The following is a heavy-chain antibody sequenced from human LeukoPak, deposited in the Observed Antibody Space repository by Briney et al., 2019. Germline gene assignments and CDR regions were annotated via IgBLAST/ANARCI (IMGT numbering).Heavy chain of an antibody. Sequence: PGGSLRLSCAASGFTFSSYAMSWVRQAPGKGLEWVSAISGSGGSTYYADSVKGRFTISRDNSKNTLYLQMNSLRAEDTAVYYCARDTYYYGSGGYCNDYWGQGTLVTVSS. D-gene: IGHD3-10*01. J-gene: IGHJ4*02. CDR3: ARDTYYYGSGGYCNDY. CDR2: ISGSGGST. V-gene: IGHV3-23*01. CDR1: GFTFSSYA.